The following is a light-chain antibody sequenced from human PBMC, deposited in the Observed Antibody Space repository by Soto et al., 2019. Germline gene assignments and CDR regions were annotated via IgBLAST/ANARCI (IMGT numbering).Light chain of an antibody. CDR3: YQYGSTPPT. Sequence: TQSPYSLAASSGEKGVIAFRASRYVGSDVSWYQQKPGQAPRLLIWGVSNRATGIPDRFSDSGSGTDFTLTISSLEPEDFVVFYCYQYGSTPPTFGQGTKLDIK. J-gene: IGKJ1*01. CDR2: GVS. V-gene: IGKV3-20*01. CDR1: RYVGSD.